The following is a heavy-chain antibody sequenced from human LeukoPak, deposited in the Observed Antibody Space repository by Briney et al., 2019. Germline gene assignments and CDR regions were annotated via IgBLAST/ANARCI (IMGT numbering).Heavy chain of an antibody. D-gene: IGHD3-10*01. Sequence: SQTLSLTCPVSAGSLSSVADEWGWPRHPPGKGLEWFGYIYYSGSTYYNPSLKSRVTISVDTSKNQFSLKLSSVTAADTAVYYCARGRFGVKGAFDIWGQGTMVTASS. CDR2: IYYSGST. CDR1: AGSLSSVADE. J-gene: IGHJ3*02. CDR3: ARGRFGVKGAFDI. V-gene: IGHV4-30-4*01.